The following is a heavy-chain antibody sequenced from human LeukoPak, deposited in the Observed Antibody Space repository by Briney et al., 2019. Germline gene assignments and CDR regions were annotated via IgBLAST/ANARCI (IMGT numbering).Heavy chain of an antibody. D-gene: IGHD3-10*01. CDR1: GGSFSGYY. Sequence: SETLSLTCAVYGGSFSGYYWSWIRQPPGKGLEWIGEINHSGSANYNPSLKSRVTISVDTSKNQFSLKLSSLTAADTAVYYCARAXXXXGVXKAHHXXYXMDVWGQGTTVTVSS. V-gene: IGHV4-34*01. CDR2: INHSGSA. J-gene: IGHJ6*02. CDR3: ARAXXXXGVXKAHHXXYXMDV.